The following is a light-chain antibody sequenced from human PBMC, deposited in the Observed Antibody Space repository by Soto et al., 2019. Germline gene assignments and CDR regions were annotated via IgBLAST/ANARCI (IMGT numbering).Light chain of an antibody. V-gene: IGLV2-14*01. CDR3: SSYTSSSTLYV. Sequence: QSVLTQPASVSGSPGQSITISCTGTSSDVGTYDYLSWYQQYPGKAPKLIIYEVADRPSGVSNRFSGSKSGNTASLTISGLQAEDEADCYCSSYTSSSTLYVFGTGTKVTVL. J-gene: IGLJ1*01. CDR2: EVA. CDR1: SSDVGTYDY.